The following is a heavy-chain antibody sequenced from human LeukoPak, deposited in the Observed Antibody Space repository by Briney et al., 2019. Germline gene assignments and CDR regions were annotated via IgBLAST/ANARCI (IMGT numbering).Heavy chain of an antibody. CDR2: IYHSGST. CDR3: ANEIRPGYYDSSGYYGYFQH. J-gene: IGHJ1*01. Sequence: PSETLSLTCAVSGGSISSSNWWSWVRQPPGKGLELIGEIYHSGSTNYNPSLKSRVTISVDKSKNQFSLKLSSVTAADTAVYYCANEIRPGYYDSSGYYGYFQHWGQGTLVTVSS. V-gene: IGHV4-4*02. D-gene: IGHD3-22*01. CDR1: GGSISSSNW.